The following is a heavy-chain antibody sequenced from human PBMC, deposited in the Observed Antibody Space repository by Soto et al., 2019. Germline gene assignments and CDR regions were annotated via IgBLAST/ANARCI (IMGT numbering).Heavy chain of an antibody. CDR2: IKQYGGEK. V-gene: IGHV3-7*01. Sequence: PXGSLRLSCATSGFTFSSYWMNWVRQAPGKGLEWVANIKQYGGEKYYVDSVKGRFTISRDNAKNSLYLQMNSLRADDTAVYYCARGADCTNGVCYDDAFDIWGQGTMVTVSS. J-gene: IGHJ3*02. CDR1: GFTFSSYW. CDR3: ARGADCTNGVCYDDAFDI. D-gene: IGHD2-8*01.